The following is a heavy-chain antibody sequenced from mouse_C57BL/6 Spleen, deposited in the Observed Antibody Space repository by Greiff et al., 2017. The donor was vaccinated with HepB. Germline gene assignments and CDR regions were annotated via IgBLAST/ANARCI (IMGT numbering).Heavy chain of an antibody. CDR3: ARRHYDYDGFDY. V-gene: IGHV5-17*01. CDR1: GFTFSDYG. D-gene: IGHD2-4*01. J-gene: IGHJ2*01. Sequence: EVKLMESGGGLVKPGGSLKLSCAASGFTFSDYGMHWVRQAPEKGLEWVAYISSGSSTIYYADTVKGRFTIASDNAKNTLFLQMTSLRSEDTAMYYCARRHYDYDGFDYWGQGTTLTVSS. CDR2: ISSGSSTI.